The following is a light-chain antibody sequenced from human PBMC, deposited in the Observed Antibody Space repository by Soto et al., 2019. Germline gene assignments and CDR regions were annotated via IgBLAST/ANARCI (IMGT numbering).Light chain of an antibody. CDR1: PSVLYRFNNKNH. V-gene: IGKV4-1*01. J-gene: IGKJ4*01. Sequence: DIVMTQSTDSLSVSLGERATINCNSSPSVLYRFNNKNHLAWYQQKPGQPPKLVIYWASTRESGVPDRFSGSGSGTDFTLTISSLQAEDVAVYYCYQYFSTPLTFGGGTKVDIK. CDR3: YQYFSTPLT. CDR2: WAS.